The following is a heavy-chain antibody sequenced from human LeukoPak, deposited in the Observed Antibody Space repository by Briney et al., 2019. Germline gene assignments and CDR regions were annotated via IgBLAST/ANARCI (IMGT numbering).Heavy chain of an antibody. Sequence: KPSETLSLTCAVSGYSISSGYYWGWIRQPPGKGLEWIGSIYHSGSTYYNPSLKSRVTISVDTSKNQFSLKLSSVTAADTAVYYCARSYYDFWSGRNDDYWGQGTLVTVSS. CDR1: GYSISSGYY. D-gene: IGHD3-3*01. V-gene: IGHV4-38-2*01. J-gene: IGHJ4*02. CDR2: IYHSGST. CDR3: ARSYYDFWSGRNDDY.